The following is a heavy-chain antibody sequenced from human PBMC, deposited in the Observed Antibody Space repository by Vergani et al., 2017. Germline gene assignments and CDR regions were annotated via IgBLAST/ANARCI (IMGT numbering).Heavy chain of an antibody. CDR2: IKQDGSEK. J-gene: IGHJ3*02. V-gene: IGHV3-7*03. Sequence: EVQLVESGGGLVQPGGSLRLSCAASGFTFSSYWMSWVRQAPGKGLEWVANIKQDGSEKYYVDSVKGRFTISRDNAKNSLYLQMNSLRAEDKAVYYCARVMDYQNHAFDIWGQGTMVTVSS. D-gene: IGHD1-14*01. CDR1: GFTFSSYW. CDR3: ARVMDYQNHAFDI.